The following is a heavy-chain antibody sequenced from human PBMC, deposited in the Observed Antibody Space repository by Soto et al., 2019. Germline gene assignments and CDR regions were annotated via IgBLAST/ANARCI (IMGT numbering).Heavy chain of an antibody. CDR2: ISYDGSNK. CDR3: AKDSRGGFDY. CDR1: GFTFSSYG. D-gene: IGHD3-3*01. Sequence: QVQLVESGGGVVQPGRSLRLSCAASGFTFSSYGMHWVRQAPGKGLEWVAVISYDGSNKYYADSVKGRFTISRDNSKNTLYLQMNSLRAEDTAVYYCAKDSRGGFDYWGQGTLFTVSS. V-gene: IGHV3-30*18. J-gene: IGHJ4*02.